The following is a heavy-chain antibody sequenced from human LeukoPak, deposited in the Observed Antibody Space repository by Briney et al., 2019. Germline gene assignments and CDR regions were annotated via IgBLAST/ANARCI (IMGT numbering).Heavy chain of an antibody. V-gene: IGHV3-30*03. J-gene: IGHJ4*02. CDR2: ISYDGSNK. CDR1: GFTFSSYG. CDR3: ARHGSGSYYTHDY. Sequence: GGSLRLSCAASGFTFSSYGMHWVRQAPGKGLEWVAVISYDGSNKYYADSVKGRFTISRDNSKNTLYLQMNSLRAEDTAVYYCARHGSGSYYTHDYWGQGTLVTVSS. D-gene: IGHD3-10*01.